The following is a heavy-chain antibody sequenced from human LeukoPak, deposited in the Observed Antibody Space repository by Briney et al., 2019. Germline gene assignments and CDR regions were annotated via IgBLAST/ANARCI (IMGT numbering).Heavy chain of an antibody. CDR1: GFTFINAW. D-gene: IGHD2-15*01. CDR3: TTKGSGGSHDPVDY. CDR2: IKAKAHGGTI. J-gene: IGHJ4*02. V-gene: IGHV3-15*01. Sequence: SGGSLRLSCAASGFTFINAWMAWVRQAPGKGLEWVGRIKAKAHGGTIEYAAPVKGRFTISRDDSKNTLYLQMNSLKTEDTAVYYCTTKGSGGSHDPVDYWGQGTLVTVSS.